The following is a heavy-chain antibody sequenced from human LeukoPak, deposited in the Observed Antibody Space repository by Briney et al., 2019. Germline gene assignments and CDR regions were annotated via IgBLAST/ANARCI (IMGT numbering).Heavy chain of an antibody. CDR2: INTNGGGK. D-gene: IGHD1-7*01. V-gene: IGHV1-2*02. J-gene: IGHJ4*02. CDR3: ARVRYNWNYYFDY. CDR1: GCTFSGYY. Sequence: ASVTVSCTASGCTFSGYYMYWVRQAPGQGLEWMGCINTNGGGKYYAHTFQGRVTITSDTSIHTAYLELSRLRSDDTAVYCCARVRYNWNYYFDYWGQGTLVTVSS.